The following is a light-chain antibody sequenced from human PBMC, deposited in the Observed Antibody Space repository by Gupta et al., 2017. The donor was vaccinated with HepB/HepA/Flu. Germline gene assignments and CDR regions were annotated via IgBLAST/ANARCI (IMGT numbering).Light chain of an antibody. CDR1: GLPKQH. J-gene: IGLJ2*01. CDR2: KDT. CDR3: QSSDTTGTVV. Sequence: SYELTQPPSVSVSPGQTARITCSGDGLPKQHAYWYQQKAGHAPVLVIYKDTERPSGIPDRVSASYSANTATFNTSGVQAEDDADDYCQSSDTTGTVVFGGGTKLTVL. V-gene: IGLV3-25*03.